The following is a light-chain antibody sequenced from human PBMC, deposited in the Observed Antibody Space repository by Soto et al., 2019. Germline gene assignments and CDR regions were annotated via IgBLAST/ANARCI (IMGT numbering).Light chain of an antibody. J-gene: IGLJ2*01. V-gene: IGLV2-23*01. CDR2: EGS. Sequence: QPASVSGSPGQSITISCTGTSSDVGSYNLVSWYQQHPGKAPKLMIYEGSKRPSGVSNRFSGSKSGNTASLTISGLQAEDEADYYCCSYAGSSTPWVFGGGTKLTVL. CDR3: CSYAGSSTPWV. CDR1: SSDVGSYNL.